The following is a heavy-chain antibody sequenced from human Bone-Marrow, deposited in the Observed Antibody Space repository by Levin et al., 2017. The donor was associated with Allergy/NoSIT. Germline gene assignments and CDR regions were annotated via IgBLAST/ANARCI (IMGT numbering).Heavy chain of an antibody. CDR2: MYYSGTT. J-gene: IGHJ6*02. D-gene: IGHD6-19*01. CDR1: GVSISGGPNY. Sequence: SETLSLTCSVSGVSISGGPNYWTWIRQAPGTGLEWIGTMYYSGTTYYSPSLKSRVTISGDTSKNQFSLKLTSVTAADTAVYYCARRQWLVAKNFYGVDVWGQGTTVIVSS. V-gene: IGHV4-39*01. CDR3: ARRQWLVAKNFYGVDV.